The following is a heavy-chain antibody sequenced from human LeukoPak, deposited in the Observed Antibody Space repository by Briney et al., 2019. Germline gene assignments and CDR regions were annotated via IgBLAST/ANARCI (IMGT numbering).Heavy chain of an antibody. CDR1: GGSISSYY. J-gene: IGHJ3*02. CDR3: ARDQSPMIVRTFDI. CDR2: IYYSGST. Sequence: SETLSLTCTVSGGSISSYYWSWIRQPPGKGLEWIGYIYYSGSTNYNPSLKSRVTISVDTSKNQFSLKLSSVTAADTAVYYCARDQSPMIVRTFDIWGQGTMVTVSS. V-gene: IGHV4-59*01. D-gene: IGHD3-22*01.